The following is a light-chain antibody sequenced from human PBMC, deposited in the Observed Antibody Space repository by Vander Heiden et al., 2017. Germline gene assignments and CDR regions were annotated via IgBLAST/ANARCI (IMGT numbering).Light chain of an antibody. CDR2: WAS. J-gene: IGKJ4*01. CDR1: QSVLYSSNNKNY. V-gene: IGKV4-1*01. CDR3: HQYYITPLT. Sequence: DIVLTQSHDSLAVSLGERATINCKSSQSVLYSSNNKNYLAWYQQKPGQPPKLLIYWASTRESGVPDRFSGSGSGTDFTLTISSLQAEDVAAYYCHQYYITPLTFGGGTKVDIK.